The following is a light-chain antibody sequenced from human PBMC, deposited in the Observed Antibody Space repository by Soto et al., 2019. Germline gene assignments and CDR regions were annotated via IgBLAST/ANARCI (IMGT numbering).Light chain of an antibody. CDR2: AVS. J-gene: IGLJ1*01. Sequence: QPVPTQAASVCGYPGQSITISSTATSSHVGLYDYVSWYQQHPGKAPQLMIYAVSNRPSGVSNRFSASKYGNTASLFISGLQAEDEADYYCSSYTSDSSYVFGSGTKVTVL. CDR1: SSHVGLYDY. CDR3: SSYTSDSSYV. V-gene: IGLV2-14*03.